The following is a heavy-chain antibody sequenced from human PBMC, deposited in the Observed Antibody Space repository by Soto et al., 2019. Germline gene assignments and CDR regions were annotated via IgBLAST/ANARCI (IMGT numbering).Heavy chain of an antibody. J-gene: IGHJ4*02. V-gene: IGHV4-39*02. D-gene: IGHD6-19*01. Sequence: QVQLQESVPGLVMLADILSLTCTVSSDAISGSPYFWGWIRQPPGKRLEWIGSIFYDGYTLYTPHLKSRVTISVHTSINHFHQKLTSVAAADTAIYFCARLQAAVPHYWCQGIRVTVPS. CDR1: SDAISGSPYF. CDR2: IFYDGYT. CDR3: ARLQAAVPHY.